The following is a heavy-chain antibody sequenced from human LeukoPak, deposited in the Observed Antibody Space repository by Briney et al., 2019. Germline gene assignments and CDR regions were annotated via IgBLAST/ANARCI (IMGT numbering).Heavy chain of an antibody. CDR3: ARLGPYYFDS. J-gene: IGHJ4*02. Sequence: GGSLRLSCAASGFIVSSKYMSRVRQAPGKGLEWVSVIYSGANTYYADSVQGRFTISRDTSRNTLYLQMNSLRAEDTAVYYCARLGPYYFDSWGQGNLGFVSS. D-gene: IGHD3-16*01. CDR2: IYSGANT. V-gene: IGHV3-53*01. CDR1: GFIVSSKY.